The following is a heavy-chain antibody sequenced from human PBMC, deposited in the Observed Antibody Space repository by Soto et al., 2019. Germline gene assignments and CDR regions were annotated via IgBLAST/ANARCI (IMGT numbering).Heavy chain of an antibody. CDR1: GGTFSSYA. Sequence: AVKVSCKASGGTFSSYAISWVRQAPGQGLEWMGGIIPIFCTANYAQKFQGRVTITADKSTSTAYMELSSLRSEDTAVYYCARTPVSYFDYWGQGTMVTVSS. CDR2: IIPIFCTA. V-gene: IGHV1-69*06. J-gene: IGHJ4*02. CDR3: ARTPVSYFDY. D-gene: IGHD2-15*01.